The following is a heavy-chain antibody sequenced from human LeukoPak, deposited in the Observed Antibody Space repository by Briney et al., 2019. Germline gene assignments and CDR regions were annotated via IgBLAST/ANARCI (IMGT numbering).Heavy chain of an antibody. J-gene: IGHJ5*01. CDR2: INPNSGGT. CDR1: GYTFTDYY. D-gene: IGHD6-13*01. Sequence: ASVKVSCKASGYTFTDYYMHWVRQAPGQGLEWMGWINPNSGGTNYAQKFQGRVTMTRDTSISTAYMELSRLRSDDTAVYYCARPPQLIAAAGTYNWFDSWGQGTLVTVSS. CDR3: ARPPQLIAAAGTYNWFDS. V-gene: IGHV1-2*02.